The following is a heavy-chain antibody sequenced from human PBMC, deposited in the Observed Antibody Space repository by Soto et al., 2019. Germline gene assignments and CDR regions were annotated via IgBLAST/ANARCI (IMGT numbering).Heavy chain of an antibody. V-gene: IGHV3-23*01. CDR1: GFTFNNYA. J-gene: IGHJ4*02. CDR2: INNGGDNI. CDR3: AKTFLARYCSSSICYDPADYFDY. D-gene: IGHD2-2*01. Sequence: EVQLLESGGGLLQPGGSLRLSCAASGFTFNNYAMSWVRQAPGKGLEWVSSINNGGDNIYYADSVKGRFTISRDNSKSTLYLQMKSLTAEDTAVYYCAKTFLARYCSSSICYDPADYFDYWGQGTLVTVSS.